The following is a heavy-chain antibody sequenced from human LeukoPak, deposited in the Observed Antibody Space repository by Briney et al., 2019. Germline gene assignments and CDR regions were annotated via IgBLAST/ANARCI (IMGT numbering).Heavy chain of an antibody. CDR3: ARVSARGYDY. CDR1: GFIFTNYF. CDR2: INSINAV. Sequence: GGSLRLSCAASGFIFTNYFMTWVRQAPGKGLEWISYINSINAVYYTDSVQGRFNISRDNAKNSLYLQMNSLRVEDTAMYYCARVSARGYDYWGRGTLVTVSS. D-gene: IGHD5-18*01. J-gene: IGHJ4*02. V-gene: IGHV3-69-1*01.